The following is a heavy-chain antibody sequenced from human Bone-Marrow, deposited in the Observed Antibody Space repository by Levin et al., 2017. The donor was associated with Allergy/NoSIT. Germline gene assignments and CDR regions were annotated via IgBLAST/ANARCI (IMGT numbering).Heavy chain of an antibody. CDR2: ISGGGGRT. V-gene: IGHV3-23*01. CDR3: AKQIIVVPAAIVYYRHYGMDV. J-gene: IGHJ6*02. D-gene: IGHD2-2*01. Sequence: PGGSLRLSCAASGFIFSNNAMNWVRQAPGKGLEWVSGISGGGGRTYYADSVKGRFTISRDNSKNTLYLQMNNLRGEDTAVYYCAKQIIVVPAAIVYYRHYGMDVWGQGTTVTVSS. CDR1: GFIFSNNA.